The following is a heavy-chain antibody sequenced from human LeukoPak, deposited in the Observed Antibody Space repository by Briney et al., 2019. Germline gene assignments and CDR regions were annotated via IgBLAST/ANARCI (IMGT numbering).Heavy chain of an antibody. V-gene: IGHV4-59*11. CDR2: IFYSGST. CDR1: GGSISSHY. CDR3: ARGKGTSPYFYYYYMDV. Sequence: SETLSLTCTVSGGSISSHYWSWIRQPPGKGLEWIGYIFYSGSTSYNPSLSSRVTISIDTSKIHFSLNLSSVTAADTAVYYCARGKGTSPYFYYYYMDVWGKGTTVTVSS. D-gene: IGHD2-21*01. J-gene: IGHJ6*03.